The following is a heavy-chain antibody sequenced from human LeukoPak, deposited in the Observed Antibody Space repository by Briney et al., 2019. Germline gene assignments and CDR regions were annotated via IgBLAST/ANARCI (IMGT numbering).Heavy chain of an antibody. CDR3: VTLGYCSGGRCYGYYYMDV. Sequence: GGSLRLSRAASGFRFSDHYMDWVRQAPGKGLEWVARTRDKGNSYTTEYAASVKGRFTISGDDSKNSLYLQMNSLKTEDTAVYYCVTLGYCSGGRCYGYYYMDVWGKGTTVTVSS. V-gene: IGHV3-72*01. J-gene: IGHJ6*03. CDR2: TRDKGNSYTT. D-gene: IGHD2-15*01. CDR1: GFRFSDHY.